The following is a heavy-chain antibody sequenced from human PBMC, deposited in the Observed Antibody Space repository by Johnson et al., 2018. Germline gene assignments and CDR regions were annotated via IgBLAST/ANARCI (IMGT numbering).Heavy chain of an antibody. V-gene: IGHV3-11*04. D-gene: IGHD4-23*01. J-gene: IGHJ6*03. CDR1: GFTLSDYH. Sequence: QVQLQESGGALVKPGGSPRLSCEASGFTLSDYHMSWIRQAPGRGPEWVSYISPSGTRIYYADSVKGRFTISRDTSKNSQYLQMDSLRADDTAVSYCARASVSGNSCCYYYMDVWGKGTTVTVSS. CDR3: ARASVSGNSCCYYYMDV. CDR2: ISPSGTRI.